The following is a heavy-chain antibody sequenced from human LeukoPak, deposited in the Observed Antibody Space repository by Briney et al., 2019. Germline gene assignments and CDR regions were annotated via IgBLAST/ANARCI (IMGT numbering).Heavy chain of an antibody. CDR3: ARVGDGYNYRLYYYYYMDV. CDR1: GYTFTNYD. CDR2: MNPNSGNI. V-gene: IGHV1-8*01. D-gene: IGHD5-24*01. J-gene: IGHJ6*03. Sequence: ASVKVSCKASGYTFTNYDINWVRQATGQGLEWMGWMNPNSGNIGYAQKFQGRVTMTRNTSISAAYMELSSLRAEDTAVYYCARVGDGYNYRLYYYYYMDVWGKGTTVTVSS.